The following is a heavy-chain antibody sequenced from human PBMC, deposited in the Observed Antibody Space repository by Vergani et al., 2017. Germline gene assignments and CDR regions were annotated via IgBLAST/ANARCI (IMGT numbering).Heavy chain of an antibody. CDR2: INPYSGGT. Sequence: QVQLVQSGAEVKKPWASVKVSCKASGYTFTGFFMHWVRQAPGQGLEWMGWINPYSGGTNYAQKFQGRVTMTRDTSISTAYMELSRRRSADTAGYYCSRLSAASSSYVRHGGQGNLVTV. V-gene: IGHV1-2*02. D-gene: IGHD6-13*01. CDR1: GYTFTGFF. J-gene: IGHJ4*02. CDR3: SRLSAASSSYVRH.